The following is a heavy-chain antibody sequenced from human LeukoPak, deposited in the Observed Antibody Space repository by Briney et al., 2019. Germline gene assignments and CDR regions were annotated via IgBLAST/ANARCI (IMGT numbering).Heavy chain of an antibody. CDR3: ARDRPTYYYDSSGYFDY. D-gene: IGHD3-22*01. V-gene: IGHV3-21*01. J-gene: IGHJ4*02. Sequence: GGSLTLSCAASGFTFSSYSMNWVRQAPGKGLEWVSSISSSSSYIYYADSVKGRFTISRDNAKNSLYLQMNSLRAEDTAVYYCARDRPTYYYDSSGYFDYWGRGTLVTVSS. CDR1: GFTFSSYS. CDR2: ISSSSSYI.